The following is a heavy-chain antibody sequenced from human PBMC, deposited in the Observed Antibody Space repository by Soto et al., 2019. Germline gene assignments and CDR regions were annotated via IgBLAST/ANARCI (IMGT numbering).Heavy chain of an antibody. Sequence: QVQLVQSGAEVKKPGASVKVSCKASGYTFTSYYMHWVRQAPGQGLEWMGIINPSGGSTSYAQKYPGRVTISRYASTSTGYMEPRSLRSEDTAVYYGAIDGGRGRFGEFLHYYDYGMDVWGQGTTVIVSS. V-gene: IGHV1-46*01. D-gene: IGHD3-10*01. CDR2: INPSGGST. CDR1: GYTFTSYY. J-gene: IGHJ6*02. CDR3: AIDGGRGRFGEFLHYYDYGMDV.